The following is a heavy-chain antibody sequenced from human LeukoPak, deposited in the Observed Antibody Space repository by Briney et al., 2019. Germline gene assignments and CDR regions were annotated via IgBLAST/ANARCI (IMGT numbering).Heavy chain of an antibody. V-gene: IGHV3-66*01. CDR2: IYSGGST. CDR1: GFTVSSNY. D-gene: IGHD5-18*01. Sequence: GASLRLSCAASGFTVSSNYMSWVRQAPGKGLEWVSVIYSGGSTYYADSVKGRFTISRDNSKSTLYLQMNSLRAEDTAVYYCARGYSYGHYFDYWGQGTLVTVSS. CDR3: ARGYSYGHYFDY. J-gene: IGHJ4*02.